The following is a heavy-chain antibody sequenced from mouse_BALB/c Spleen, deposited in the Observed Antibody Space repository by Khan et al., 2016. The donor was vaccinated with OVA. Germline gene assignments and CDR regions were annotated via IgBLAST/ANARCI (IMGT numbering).Heavy chain of an antibody. Sequence: QMQLEESGPGLVAPSQSLSITCTVSGFSLSRYNIHWVRQPPGKGLEWLGMIWGGGGTDYNSTLKSRLSISKDNSKSQVFLKMNSLQTDDSAMYXCGRAYYRYDGYYAMDYWGQGTSVTVSS. V-gene: IGHV2-6-4*01. CDR2: IWGGGGT. CDR3: GRAYYRYDGYYAMDY. CDR1: GFSLSRYN. J-gene: IGHJ4*01. D-gene: IGHD2-14*01.